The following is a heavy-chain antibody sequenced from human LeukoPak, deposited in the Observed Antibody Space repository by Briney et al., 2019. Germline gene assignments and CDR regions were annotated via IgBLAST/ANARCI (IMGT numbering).Heavy chain of an antibody. CDR1: GYTFTSYD. J-gene: IGHJ6*02. CDR2: MNPNSGNT. V-gene: IGHV1-8*01. D-gene: IGHD1-1*01. CDR3: ARSITNYYYYGMDV. Sequence: ASVKVSCKASGYTFTSYDIDWVRQATGQGLEWMGWMNPNSGNTGYAQKFQGRVTMTRNTSISTAYMELSSLRSEDTAVYYCARSITNYYYYGMDVWGQGTTVTVSS.